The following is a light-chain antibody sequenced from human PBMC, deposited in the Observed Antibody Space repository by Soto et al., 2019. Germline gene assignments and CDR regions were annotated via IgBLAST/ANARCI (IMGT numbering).Light chain of an antibody. CDR3: QQLNSYPLT. V-gene: IGKV1-12*01. CDR2: TAS. CDR1: QGVSTW. Sequence: DIQMTQSPSSVSASVGDRVTITCRASQGVSTWLAWYQQKPGKAPNLLIYTASTLQSGVPSRFSGSESGTDFTLTISSLQPEDFATYYCQQLNSYPLTFGGGTKVDIK. J-gene: IGKJ4*01.